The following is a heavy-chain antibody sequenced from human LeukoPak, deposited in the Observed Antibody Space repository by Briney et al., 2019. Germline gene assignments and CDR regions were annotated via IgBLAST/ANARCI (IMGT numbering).Heavy chain of an antibody. D-gene: IGHD3-3*01. CDR3: ARVGFDDFWSGYLISDAFDI. CDR2: IYYSGST. Sequence: PSQTLSLTCTVSGGSISSGDYYWSWIRQPPGKGLEWIGYIYYSGSTYYNPSPKSRVTISVDTSKNQFSLKLSSVTAADTAVYYCARVGFDDFWSGYLISDAFDIWGQGTMVTVSS. CDR1: GGSISSGDYY. V-gene: IGHV4-30-4*08. J-gene: IGHJ3*02.